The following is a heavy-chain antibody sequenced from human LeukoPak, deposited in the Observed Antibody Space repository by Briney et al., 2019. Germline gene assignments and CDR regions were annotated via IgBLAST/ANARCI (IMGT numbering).Heavy chain of an antibody. Sequence: GGSLRLSCAASGFTFSYYGMHWVRQAPGKGLEWVAFIRYDGSNKYYADSVKGRFTISRDNSNNTLYLQMNSLRAEDTAVYYCAKDVSWAGHGGGVPIAVAGISGYFDYWGQGTLVTVSS. CDR3: AKDVSWAGHGGGVPIAVAGISGYFDY. D-gene: IGHD6-19*01. CDR2: IRYDGSNK. J-gene: IGHJ4*02. CDR1: GFTFSYYG. V-gene: IGHV3-30*02.